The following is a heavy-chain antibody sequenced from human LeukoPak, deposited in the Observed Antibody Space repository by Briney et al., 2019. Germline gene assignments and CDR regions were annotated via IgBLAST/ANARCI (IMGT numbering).Heavy chain of an antibody. CDR3: AKGDTS. V-gene: IGHV3-30*02. CDR1: GFNFSNYD. D-gene: IGHD2-21*02. Sequence: GGSLRLSCAASGFNFSNYDMHWVRQAPAKGLEWVAFIRNDRSNKYYAASVKGRFTISRDNSKNTLYLQMNSLRAEDTAVYYCAKGDTSWGQGTLVTVSS. CDR2: IRNDRSNK. J-gene: IGHJ5*02.